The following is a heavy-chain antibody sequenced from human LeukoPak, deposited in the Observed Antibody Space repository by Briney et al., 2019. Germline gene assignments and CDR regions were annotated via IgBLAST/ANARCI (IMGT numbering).Heavy chain of an antibody. CDR2: INHSGST. V-gene: IGHV4-34*01. CDR1: GGSISSYY. J-gene: IGHJ4*02. Sequence: SETLSLTCTVSGGSISSYYWSWIRQPAGKGLEWIGEINHSGSTNYNPSLKSRVTISVDTSKNQFSLKLSSVTAADTAVYYCASGRSSGWYFGRYFDYWGQGTLVTVSS. CDR3: ASGRSSGWYFGRYFDY. D-gene: IGHD6-19*01.